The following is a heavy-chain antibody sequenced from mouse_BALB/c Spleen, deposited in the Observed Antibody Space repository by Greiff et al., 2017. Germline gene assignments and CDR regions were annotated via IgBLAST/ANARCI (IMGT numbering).Heavy chain of an antibody. CDR1: GFAFSSYD. CDR2: ISSGGGST. D-gene: IGHD2-14*01. Sequence: EVNVVESGGGLVKPGGSLKLSCAASGFAFSSYDMSWVRQTPEKRLEWVAYISSGGGSTYYPDTVKGRFTISRDNAKNTLYLQMSSLKSEDTAMYYCAGTYYRSYFDYWGQGTTLTVSS. CDR3: AGTYYRSYFDY. V-gene: IGHV5-12-1*01. J-gene: IGHJ2*01.